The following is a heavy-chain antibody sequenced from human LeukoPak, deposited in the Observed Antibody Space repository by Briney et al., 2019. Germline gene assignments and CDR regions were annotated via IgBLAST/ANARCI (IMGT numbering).Heavy chain of an antibody. V-gene: IGHV4-39*01. CDR2: IYYSGST. CDR3: AGYSSSSRYGNDAFDI. Sequence: PSETLSLTCTVSGGSISSSSYYWGWIRQPPGKGLEWIGSIYYSGSTYYNPSLKSRVTISVDTSKNQFSLKLSSVTAADTAVYYCAGYSSSSRYGNDAFDIWGQGTMVTVSS. J-gene: IGHJ3*02. D-gene: IGHD6-13*01. CDR1: GGSISSSSYY.